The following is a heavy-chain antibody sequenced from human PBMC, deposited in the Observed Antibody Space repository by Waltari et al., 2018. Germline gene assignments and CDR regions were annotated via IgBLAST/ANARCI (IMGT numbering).Heavy chain of an antibody. V-gene: IGHV3-7*02. CDR1: GFSFSSNW. CDR3: ARAYH. J-gene: IGHJ5*02. CDR2: IKQDGSEE. Sequence: EVQLVESGGGSVQPGGSLRLSCAASGFSFSSNWMSWVRQAPGKGLELVASIKQDGSEEYYVDSVKGRFTISRDNAKNSLYLQMNNLRVEDTAIYYCARAYHWGQGTLVTVSS.